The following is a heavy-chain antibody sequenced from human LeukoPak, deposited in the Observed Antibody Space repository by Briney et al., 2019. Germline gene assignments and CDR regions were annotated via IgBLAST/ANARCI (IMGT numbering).Heavy chain of an antibody. D-gene: IGHD6-13*01. CDR2: IYWDDDK. CDR3: AHRTDLYSSSWYWGY. J-gene: IGHJ4*02. V-gene: IGHV2-5*02. Sequence: SGPRLVNPTQTLTLTCTFSGFSLTTRGVGVGWIRQPPGKALEWLALIYWDDDKRYSPSLKSRLTITKDTSKNQVVLTMTNMDPVDTATYYCAHRTDLYSSSWYWGYWGQGTLVTVSS. CDR1: GFSLTTRGVG.